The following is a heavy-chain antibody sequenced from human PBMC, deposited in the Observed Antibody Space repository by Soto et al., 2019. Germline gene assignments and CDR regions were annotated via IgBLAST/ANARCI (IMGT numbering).Heavy chain of an antibody. CDR2: ISPVFGAA. D-gene: IGHD3-10*01. Sequence: QVQLVQSGAEMKKPGSSVKVSCQSSGGTFNTYAMNWVRQAPGQGPEWMGDISPVFGAANYAPKFQGRVTITADESTGTSYMQLSSLTSEGTALYFCAREVQVHTPAFVYWGQGTLVTVSS. CDR1: GGTFNTYA. J-gene: IGHJ4*02. V-gene: IGHV1-69*19. CDR3: AREVQVHTPAFVY.